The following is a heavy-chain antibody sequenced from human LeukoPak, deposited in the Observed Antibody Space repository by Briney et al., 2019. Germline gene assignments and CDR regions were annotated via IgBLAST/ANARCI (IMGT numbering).Heavy chain of an antibody. CDR2: IYYSGST. J-gene: IGHJ4*02. CDR1: GGPISSYY. Sequence: SETLSLTCTVSGGPISSYYWSWIRQPPGKGLEWIGYIYYSGSTYYNPSLTSRVTISVDTSKSQFSLKVSSVTAADSAVYYCARKITVWGSYPRHLSPFDYWGQGTLVTVSS. D-gene: IGHD3-16*02. V-gene: IGHV4-59*08. CDR3: ARKITVWGSYPRHLSPFDY.